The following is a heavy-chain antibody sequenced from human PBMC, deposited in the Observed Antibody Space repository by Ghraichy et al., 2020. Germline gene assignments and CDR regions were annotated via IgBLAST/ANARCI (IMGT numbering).Heavy chain of an antibody. CDR2: ISWNSGSI. Sequence: GGSLRLSCAASGFTFDDYAMHWVRQAPGKGLVWVSGISWNSGSIGYADSVKGRFTISRDNAKNSLYLQMNSLRAEDTALYYCAKDIGYSGYDYYFDYWGQGTLVTVSS. V-gene: IGHV3-9*01. CDR1: GFTFDDYA. J-gene: IGHJ4*02. CDR3: AKDIGYSGYDYYFDY. D-gene: IGHD5-12*01.